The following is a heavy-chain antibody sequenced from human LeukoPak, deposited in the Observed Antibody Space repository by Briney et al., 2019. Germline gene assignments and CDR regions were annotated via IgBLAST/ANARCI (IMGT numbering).Heavy chain of an antibody. Sequence: GESLNISCYHSGDMFSKYWFGWVRQMPGKGLEWMGIIYPGMSDVRYGPSFRGHVTFSADNSISTAYLQWSSLKASDTGIYYCARQRGSGWYAASGFDVWGQGTMVTVSS. CDR2: IYPGMSDV. D-gene: IGHD6-13*01. J-gene: IGHJ3*01. CDR3: ARQRGSGWYAASGFDV. CDR1: GDMFSKYW. V-gene: IGHV5-51*01.